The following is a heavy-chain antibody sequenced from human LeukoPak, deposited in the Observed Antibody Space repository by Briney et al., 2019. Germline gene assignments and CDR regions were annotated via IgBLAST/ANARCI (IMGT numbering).Heavy chain of an antibody. CDR1: GFTFSSYW. Sequence: PGGSLRLSCAASGFTFSSYWMSWVRQAPGKGLEWVANIKQDGSEKYYVDSVKGRFTISRDNAKNSLYLQMNSLRAEDTAVYYCARGYGSGSYFDSDYFGYWGQGTLVTVSS. CDR2: IKQDGSEK. V-gene: IGHV3-7*04. J-gene: IGHJ4*02. CDR3: ARGYGSGSYFDSDYFGY. D-gene: IGHD3-10*01.